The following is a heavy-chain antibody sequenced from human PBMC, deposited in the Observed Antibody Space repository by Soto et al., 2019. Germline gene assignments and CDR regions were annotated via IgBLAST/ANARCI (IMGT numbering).Heavy chain of an antibody. V-gene: IGHV3-48*01. CDR1: GFTFSSYS. D-gene: IGHD4-17*01. Sequence: PGGSLRLSCAASGFTFSSYSMNWVRQAPGKGLEWVSYISSSSSTIYYADSVKGRFTISRDNAKNSLYLQMNSLRAEDTAVYYCVRVQTLTTWVSAFDIWGQGTMVPVS. CDR3: VRVQTLTTWVSAFDI. J-gene: IGHJ3*02. CDR2: ISSSSSTI.